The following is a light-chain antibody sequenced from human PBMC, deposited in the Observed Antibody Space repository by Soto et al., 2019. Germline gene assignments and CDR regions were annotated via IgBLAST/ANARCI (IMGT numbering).Light chain of an antibody. CDR3: QERSGWPRGT. CDR1: QSVGIY. CDR2: DAS. V-gene: IGKV3-11*01. J-gene: IGKJ4*01. Sequence: EIELTQSPATLSLSPGERATLSCRASQSVGIYLAWYQLKPGQAPRLLIYDASNRATDIPPRFRGSGSGTAFTLTITSLEPEDFAVYYCQERSGWPRGTFGGGTKVEIK.